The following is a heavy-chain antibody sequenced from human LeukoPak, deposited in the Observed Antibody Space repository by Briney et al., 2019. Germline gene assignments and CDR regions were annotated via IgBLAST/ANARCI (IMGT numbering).Heavy chain of an antibody. J-gene: IGHJ5*02. CDR2: INPNSGGT. Sequence: ASVKVSCKASGYTFTGYYMHWVRQAPGQGLEWMGWINPNSGGTNYAQKFQGRVTMTRDTSISTAYMELSRLRSDDTAVYYCARASPAEWFGGLSCWFDPWGQGTLVTVSS. CDR3: ARASPAEWFGGLSCWFDP. V-gene: IGHV1-2*02. D-gene: IGHD3-10*01. CDR1: GYTFTGYY.